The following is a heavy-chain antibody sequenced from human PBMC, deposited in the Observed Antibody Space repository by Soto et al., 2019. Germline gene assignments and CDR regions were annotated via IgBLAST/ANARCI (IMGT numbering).Heavy chain of an antibody. V-gene: IGHV4-30-4*01. CDR2: IYYSGST. CDR3: AVVEAVAASPIDY. D-gene: IGHD6-19*01. Sequence: PSETLSLTCTVSGGSISSGDYYWSWIRQPPGKGLEWIGYIYYSGSTYYNPSLKSRVTISVDTPKNQFSLKLSSVTAADTAVYYCAVVEAVAASPIDYWGQGTLVTVSS. CDR1: GGSISSGDYY. J-gene: IGHJ4*02.